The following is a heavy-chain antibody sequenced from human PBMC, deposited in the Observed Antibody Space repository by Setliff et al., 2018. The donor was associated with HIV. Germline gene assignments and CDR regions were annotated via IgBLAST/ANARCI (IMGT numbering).Heavy chain of an antibody. D-gene: IGHD4-4*01. V-gene: IGHV1-3*01. Sequence: ASVKVSCKASGYTFTNYAMHWVRQAPGQRLEWMGWINAGNGDTKYSQKFQGRVTFTWDTSASTAYMELSSLRSDDTALYYCARDSGDDYSDYYYYGMDVWGQGTTVTVSS. CDR2: INAGNGDT. CDR1: GYTFTNYA. J-gene: IGHJ6*02. CDR3: ARDSGDDYSDYYYYGMDV.